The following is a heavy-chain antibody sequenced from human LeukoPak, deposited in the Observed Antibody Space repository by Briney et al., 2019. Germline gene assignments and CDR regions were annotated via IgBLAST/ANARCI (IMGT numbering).Heavy chain of an antibody. Sequence: SETLSLTCTVSGGSINGSNHYWGWIRQPPGKGLEWIGSIHFSGYTYYNSSLKSRVIISVDTSKNQFSLKLNSVTAADTAVYYCVRREWSNKSPFDHWGQGTLATVSS. V-gene: IGHV4-39*01. CDR2: IHFSGYT. J-gene: IGHJ4*02. CDR1: GGSINGSNHY. D-gene: IGHD3-3*01. CDR3: VRREWSNKSPFDH.